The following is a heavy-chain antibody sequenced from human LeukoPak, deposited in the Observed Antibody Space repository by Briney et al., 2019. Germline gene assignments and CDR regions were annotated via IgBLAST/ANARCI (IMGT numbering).Heavy chain of an antibody. CDR1: GGSISSGSYY. J-gene: IGHJ5*02. V-gene: IGHV4-61*02. D-gene: IGHD3-22*01. CDR2: TYTSGST. CDR3: ARGGSGYYFPFDP. Sequence: SQTLSLTCTVSGGSISSGSYYWSWIRQPAGKGLEWIGRTYTSGSTNYNPSLKSRVTISVDTSKNQFSLKLSSVTAADTAVYYCARGGSGYYFPFDPWGQGTLVTVSS.